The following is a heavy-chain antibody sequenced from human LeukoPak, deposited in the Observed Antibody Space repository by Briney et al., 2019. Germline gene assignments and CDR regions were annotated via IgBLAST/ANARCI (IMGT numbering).Heavy chain of an antibody. Sequence: SGGSLRLSCAASGFTFSSYSMNWVRQPPGKGLEWIGEINHSGSTNYNPSLKSRVSVSVDTSKNQFSLKLSSVTAADTAVYYCARYDSSSWPIDYWGQGTLVTVSS. CDR3: ARYDSSSWPIDY. D-gene: IGHD6-13*01. J-gene: IGHJ4*02. CDR1: GFTFSSYS. V-gene: IGHV4-34*01. CDR2: INHSGST.